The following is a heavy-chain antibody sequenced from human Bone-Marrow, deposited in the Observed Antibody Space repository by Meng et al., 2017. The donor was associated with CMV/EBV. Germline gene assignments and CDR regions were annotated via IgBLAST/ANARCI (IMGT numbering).Heavy chain of an antibody. J-gene: IGHJ4*02. D-gene: IGHD1-26*01. Sequence: GESLKISCAASGFTFSSYSMNWVRQAPGKGLVWVSRINSDGSSTSYADSVKGRFTISRDNAKNTLYLQMNSLRAEDTAVYYCARGRSGSFADWGQGTLVTVSS. CDR1: GFTFSSYS. CDR2: INSDGSST. CDR3: ARGRSGSFAD. V-gene: IGHV3-74*01.